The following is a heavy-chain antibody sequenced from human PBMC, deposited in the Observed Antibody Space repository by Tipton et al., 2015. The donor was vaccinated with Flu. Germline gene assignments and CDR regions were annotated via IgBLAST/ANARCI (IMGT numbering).Heavy chain of an antibody. CDR2: IRHDESDK. Sequence: SLRLSCAASGFTFSGYGMHWVRQAPGKGLEWVAFIRHDESDKYYADSVKGRFTISRDNSKNALYLLINSLRAEDTAVYYCAKVSWAYCGGDCSSFDYWGQGALVTVSS. D-gene: IGHD2-21*02. V-gene: IGHV3-30*02. J-gene: IGHJ4*02. CDR3: AKVSWAYCGGDCSSFDY. CDR1: GFTFSGYG.